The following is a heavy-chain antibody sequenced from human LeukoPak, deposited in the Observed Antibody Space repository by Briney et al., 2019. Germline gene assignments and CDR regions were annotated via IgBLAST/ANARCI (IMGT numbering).Heavy chain of an antibody. CDR3: ATLTGGDDAFDI. Sequence: PGGSLRLSYAASGFTFSSYAMHWIRQPPGKGLEWIGYIFYTGSTNYNPSLKSRVTISVLTSKNRFSLKLSSVTAADTAVYYCATLTGGDDAFDIWGQGTMVAVSS. V-gene: IGHV4-59*01. J-gene: IGHJ3*02. D-gene: IGHD4-23*01. CDR2: IFYTGST. CDR1: GFTFSSYA.